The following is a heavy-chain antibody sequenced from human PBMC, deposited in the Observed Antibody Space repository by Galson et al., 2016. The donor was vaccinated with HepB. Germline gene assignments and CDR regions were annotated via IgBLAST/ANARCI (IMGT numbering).Heavy chain of an antibody. D-gene: IGHD1-7*01. CDR1: GGSIGSHY. V-gene: IGHV4-59*11. CDR2: VYDSGSP. J-gene: IGHJ5*02. CDR3: ARQNLNYVGWFDP. Sequence: SETLSLTCSVSGGSIGSHYWSWIRQPPGKGLGWIGFVYDSGSPKYNPSLKSRVTISVDTSKNQFSLRLTSVTAADTAVYYCARQNLNYVGWFDPWGQGTLVTVSS.